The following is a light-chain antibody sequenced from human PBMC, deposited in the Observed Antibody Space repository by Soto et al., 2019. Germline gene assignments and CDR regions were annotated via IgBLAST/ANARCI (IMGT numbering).Light chain of an antibody. Sequence: EIVMTQSPATLSVSPGERATLSCRASQSVSSNLAWYQQKPGQAPRLLIYGASTRATGIPARFSGSGSGTEFTLTISSLKSEDFAVYYCQQYNNWTPPLTFGGGTKVEIK. V-gene: IGKV3-15*01. CDR3: QQYNNWTPPLT. J-gene: IGKJ4*01. CDR2: GAS. CDR1: QSVSSN.